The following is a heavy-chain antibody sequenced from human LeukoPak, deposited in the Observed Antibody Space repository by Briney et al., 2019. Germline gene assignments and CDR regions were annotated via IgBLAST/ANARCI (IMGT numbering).Heavy chain of an antibody. J-gene: IGHJ6*03. CDR2: ISSSGSTI. Sequence: GGSLRLSCAASGFTFSSYEMNWVRQAPGKGLEWVSYISSSGSTIYYADSVKGRFTISRDNAKNSLYLQMNSLRAEDTAVYYCARAGGDYPRYYYYYMDVWGKGTTVTISS. CDR1: GFTFSSYE. D-gene: IGHD4-17*01. CDR3: ARAGGDYPRYYYYYMDV. V-gene: IGHV3-48*03.